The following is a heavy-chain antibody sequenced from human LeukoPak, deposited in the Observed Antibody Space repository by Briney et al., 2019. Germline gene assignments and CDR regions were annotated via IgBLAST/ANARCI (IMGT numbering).Heavy chain of an antibody. D-gene: IGHD3-22*01. CDR2: IYSGGST. J-gene: IGHJ3*02. CDR3: ARGFNYYDSSGYSLADAFDI. V-gene: IGHV3-66*01. CDR1: GFTVSSNY. Sequence: PGGSPRLSCAASGFTVSSNYMSWVRQAPGKGLEWVSVIYSGGSTYYADSVKGRFTISRDNSKNTLYLQMNSLRAEDTAVYYCARGFNYYDSSGYSLADAFDIWGQGIMVTVSS.